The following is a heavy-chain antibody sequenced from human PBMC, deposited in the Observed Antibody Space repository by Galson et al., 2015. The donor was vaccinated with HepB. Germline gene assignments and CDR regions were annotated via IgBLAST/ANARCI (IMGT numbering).Heavy chain of an antibody. J-gene: IGHJ4*02. CDR3: ARRKMEPFRYFDY. D-gene: IGHD1-1*01. Sequence: SLRLSCAASGFTFSSYGMHWVRQAPGKGLEWVAVIWYDGSNKYYADSVKGRFTISKDNSKNTLYLKMSSLRAEDTAICYCARRKMEPFRYFDYWGQGTLVTVSS. CDR1: GFTFSSYG. CDR2: IWYDGSNK. V-gene: IGHV3-33*01.